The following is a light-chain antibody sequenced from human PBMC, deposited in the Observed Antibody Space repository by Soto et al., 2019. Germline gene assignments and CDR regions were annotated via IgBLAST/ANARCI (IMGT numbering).Light chain of an antibody. Sequence: EIVLTQSPGTLSLSPGERATLSCRASLSVSSSYLAWYQQTPGQPPRLLPFGASSRATGIPDRFSASGSGTDFTLTISRLEPEDFAVYYCQQFSSYPLTFGGGTKVDIK. CDR3: QQFSSYPLT. J-gene: IGKJ4*01. CDR1: LSVSSSY. CDR2: GAS. V-gene: IGKV3-20*01.